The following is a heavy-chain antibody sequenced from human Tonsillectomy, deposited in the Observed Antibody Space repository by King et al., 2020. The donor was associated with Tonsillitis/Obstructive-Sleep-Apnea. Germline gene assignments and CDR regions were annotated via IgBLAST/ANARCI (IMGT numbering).Heavy chain of an antibody. CDR1: GFTFSSYG. CDR2: IWHDGSNK. V-gene: IGHV3-33*01. J-gene: IGHJ6*02. Sequence: VQLVESGGGVVQPGRSLRLSCAASGFTFSSYGMHWVRQAPGKGLEWVAVIWHDGSNKYYADSVKGRFTISRDNSKDTLYLQMNSLRAEDTAVYYCARADSSGPFSYYYYGMDVWGQGTTVTVSS. D-gene: IGHD3-22*01. CDR3: ARADSSGPFSYYYYGMDV.